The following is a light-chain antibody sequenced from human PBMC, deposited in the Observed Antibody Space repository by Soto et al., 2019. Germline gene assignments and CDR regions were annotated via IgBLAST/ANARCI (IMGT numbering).Light chain of an antibody. CDR3: QQYNNWWGIT. J-gene: IGKJ5*01. Sequence: EIVLTQSPGTLSLSPGERATLSCRASQSVSSSYLAWYQQKPGQAPRLLIYGASTRATGIPARFSGSGSGTEFTLTISSLQSEDFAVYYCQQYNNWWGITFGQGTRLEIK. V-gene: IGKV3-15*01. CDR2: GAS. CDR1: QSVSSSY.